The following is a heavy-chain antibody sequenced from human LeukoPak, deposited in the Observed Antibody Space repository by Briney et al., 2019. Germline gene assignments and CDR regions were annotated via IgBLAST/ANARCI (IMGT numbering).Heavy chain of an antibody. CDR2: INQDGREK. J-gene: IGHJ4*02. CDR1: LSSLNGYW. V-gene: IGHV3-7*01. D-gene: IGHD5-18*01. Sequence: GRSLRLSHASSLSSLNGYWMNCVRQPPGKGLEWVAIINQDGREKYFLDSVKGRFTIYRDNAKNSLYLQMHSLRAEDRRLYYLARARSSRYTYGYGDSWGQGTLVTVSS. CDR3: ARARSSRYTYGYGDS.